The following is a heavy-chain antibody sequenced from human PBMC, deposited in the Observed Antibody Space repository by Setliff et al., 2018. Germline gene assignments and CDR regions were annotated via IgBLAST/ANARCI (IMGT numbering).Heavy chain of an antibody. CDR2: IYSNGRT. V-gene: IGHV4-61*09. D-gene: IGHD3-22*01. CDR1: GGSISSDSHY. CDR3: ARGISSGGYWGQLFLYLAV. Sequence: SETLSLTCTVSGGSISSDSHYWAWVRQPAGKGLELIGQIYSNGRTYYNPSLKSRLTISLDTSKNQFSLRLNSMTAADTAVYYCARGISSGGYWGQLFLYLAVWGRGTTVTVS. J-gene: IGHJ6*03.